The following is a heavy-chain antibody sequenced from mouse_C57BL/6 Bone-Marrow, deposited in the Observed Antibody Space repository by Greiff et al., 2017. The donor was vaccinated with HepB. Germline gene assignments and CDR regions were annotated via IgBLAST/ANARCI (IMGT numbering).Heavy chain of an antibody. D-gene: IGHD5-1-1*01. Sequence: QVQLKESGPELVKPGASVKISCKASGYAFSSSWMNWVKQRPGKGLEWIGRIYPGDGDTNYNGKFKGKATLTADKSSSTAYMQLSSLTSEDSAVYFCARGIPPYFDVWGTGTTVTVSS. CDR3: ARGIPPYFDV. CDR2: IYPGDGDT. CDR1: GYAFSSSW. V-gene: IGHV1-82*01. J-gene: IGHJ1*03.